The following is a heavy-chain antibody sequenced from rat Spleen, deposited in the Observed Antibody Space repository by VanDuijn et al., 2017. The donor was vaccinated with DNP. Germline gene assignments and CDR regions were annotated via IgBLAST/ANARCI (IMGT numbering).Heavy chain of an antibody. J-gene: IGHJ2*01. D-gene: IGHD1-7*01. Sequence: EVQLVESGGGLVQPGRSLKLSCAASGFTFSDYNMAWVRQGPKKGLEWVAYISYDGGYTYFGDSLKGRFTISRDTAKSTLYLQMDSLRSEDTATYFCAREITGMTLDYWGQGVMVTVSS. CDR2: ISYDGGYT. V-gene: IGHV5-7*01. CDR3: AREITGMTLDY. CDR1: GFTFSDYN.